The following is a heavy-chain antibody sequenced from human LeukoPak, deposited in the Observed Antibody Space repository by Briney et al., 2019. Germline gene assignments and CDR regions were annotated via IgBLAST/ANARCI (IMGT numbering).Heavy chain of an antibody. CDR3: ARKGSGYYRQELDY. CDR2: INSDGSST. J-gene: IGHJ4*02. CDR1: GFTFSSYW. D-gene: IGHD3-22*01. Sequence: PGGSLRLSCAASGFTFSSYWMHWVRQAPGKGLVWVSRINSDGSSTSYADSVKGRFTISRDNAKNTLYLQMNSLRAEDTAVYYCARKGSGYYRQELDYWGQGTLVTVSS. V-gene: IGHV3-74*01.